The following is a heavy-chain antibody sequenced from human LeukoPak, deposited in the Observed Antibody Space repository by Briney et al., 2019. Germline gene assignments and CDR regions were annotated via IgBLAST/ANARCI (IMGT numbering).Heavy chain of an antibody. CDR2: INPNSGGT. CDR3: AREAAALLY. J-gene: IGHJ4*02. Sequence: GRSLRLSCAASGFTFSSYWMHWVRQAPGQGLEWMGWINPNSGGTNYAQKFQGRVTMTRDTSISTAYMELNRLRSDDTAVYYCAREAAALLYWGQGTLVTVSS. V-gene: IGHV1-2*02. D-gene: IGHD6-13*01. CDR1: GFTFSSYW.